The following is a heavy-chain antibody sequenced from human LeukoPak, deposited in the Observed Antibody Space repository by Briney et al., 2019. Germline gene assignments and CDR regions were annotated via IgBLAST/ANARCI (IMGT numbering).Heavy chain of an antibody. J-gene: IGHJ4*02. CDR1: GFTFSSYG. CDR2: ISYDGSNK. CDR3: AREEGGVLVY. D-gene: IGHD4/OR15-4a*01. V-gene: IGHV3-30*03. Sequence: PGGSLRLSCAASGFTFSSYGMHWVRQAPGKGLEWVAVISYDGSNKYYADSVKGRFTISRDNSKNTLYLQMNSLRAGDTAVYYCAREEGGVLVYWGQGTLVTVSS.